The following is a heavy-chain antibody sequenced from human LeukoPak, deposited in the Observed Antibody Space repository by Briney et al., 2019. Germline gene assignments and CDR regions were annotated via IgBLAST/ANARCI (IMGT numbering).Heavy chain of an antibody. CDR3: ARDLDWNYADY. D-gene: IGHD1-7*01. CDR2: IHYSGST. Sequence: SETLSLTCTVSGGSISSYYWSWIRQPPGKGLEWIGYIHYSGSTNYNSSLKSRVTISVDTSKNQFSLKLSSVTAADTAVYYCARDLDWNYADYWGQGTLVTVSS. CDR1: GGSISSYY. V-gene: IGHV4-59*12. J-gene: IGHJ4*02.